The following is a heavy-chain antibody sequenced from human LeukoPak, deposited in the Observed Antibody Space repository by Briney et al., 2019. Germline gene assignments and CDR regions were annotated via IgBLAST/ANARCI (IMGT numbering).Heavy chain of an antibody. CDR2: ISYDGSNK. V-gene: IGHV3-30-3*01. J-gene: IGHJ4*02. CDR1: GFTFSSYA. Sequence: GGSLRLSCAASGFTFSSYAMLWVRQAPGKGLEWVAVISYDGSNKYYADSVKGRFTISRDNSKNTLYLQMNSLRAEDTAVYYCARGPGPYGDYVTHFDYWGQGTLVTASS. CDR3: ARGPGPYGDYVTHFDY. D-gene: IGHD4-17*01.